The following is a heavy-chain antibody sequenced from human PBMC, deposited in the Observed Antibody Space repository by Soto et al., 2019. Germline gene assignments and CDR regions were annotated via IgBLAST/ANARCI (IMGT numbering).Heavy chain of an antibody. CDR1: GFTFSTYL. Sequence: PGATLRLSCAASGFTFSTYLMHWVRQVPGKRLVWVSHINSVGTHTTYADSVKGRFPISRDTANNTSYLHMHSLRAQDTQVSYCVRDDVGLGNYFWGLRTLGTVTS. J-gene: IGHJ4*02. V-gene: IGHV3-74*03. CDR2: INSVGTHT. CDR3: VRDDVGLGNYF. D-gene: IGHD6-19*01.